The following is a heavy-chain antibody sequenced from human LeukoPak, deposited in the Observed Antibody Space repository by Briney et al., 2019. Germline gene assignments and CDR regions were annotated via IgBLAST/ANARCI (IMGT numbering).Heavy chain of an antibody. CDR1: GFTFSSYW. Sequence: GGSLRLSCAASGFTFSSYWMSWVRQAPGKGLEWVANIKQDGSEKFYVDSVKGRLTISRDNDKNSLCLQMNSLRAEDTAVYYCAMATDSYQFDYWGQGTLVTVSS. CDR3: AMATDSYQFDY. V-gene: IGHV3-7*04. J-gene: IGHJ4*02. D-gene: IGHD2-2*01. CDR2: IKQDGSEK.